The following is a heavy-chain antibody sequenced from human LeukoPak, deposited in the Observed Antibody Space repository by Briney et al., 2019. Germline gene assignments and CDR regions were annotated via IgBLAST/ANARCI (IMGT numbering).Heavy chain of an antibody. CDR1: GGSISSGSYY. CDR3: ARALGGLYYFDY. D-gene: IGHD3-10*01. Sequence: SETLSLTCTVSGGSISSGSYYWSWIRQPAGKGLEWIGRIYTSGSTNYNPSLKSRVTISVDTSKNQFSLKLSSVTAADTAVYYCARALGGLYYFDYWGQGTLVTVSS. V-gene: IGHV4-61*02. CDR2: IYTSGST. J-gene: IGHJ4*02.